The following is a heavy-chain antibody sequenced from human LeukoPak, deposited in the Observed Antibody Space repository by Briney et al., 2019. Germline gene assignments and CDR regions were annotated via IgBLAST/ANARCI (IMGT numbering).Heavy chain of an antibody. CDR2: ISSDGSTK. D-gene: IGHD2-2*01. V-gene: IGHV3-48*03. CDR3: ARQGADKCSGTICEPGGYYYYGIDD. J-gene: IGHJ6*04. CDR1: GFTFSSYA. Sequence: GGSLRLSCAASGFTFSSYAMNWVRQAPGKGLEWVSYISSDGSTKYYADSVKGRFTISRDNAKNSLYLQMNSLRAEDTAVYYCARQGADKCSGTICEPGGYYYYGIDDWGKGTTVTVSS.